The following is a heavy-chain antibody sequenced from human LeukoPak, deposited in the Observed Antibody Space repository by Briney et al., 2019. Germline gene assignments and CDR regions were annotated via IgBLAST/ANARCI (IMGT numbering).Heavy chain of an antibody. CDR3: AKDGWVEMATKAGTYNSYFMDV. J-gene: IGHJ6*03. CDR2: LRYAGGKQ. V-gene: IGHV3-30*02. D-gene: IGHD5-24*01. Sequence: PGGSLRLSCGASVFTLSNYGMHWARHAPGKGLEWGAFLRYAGGKQHYADSVKVRFTISRDSSTDTLYLQMNSVRPGDTAVYYCAKDGWVEMATKAGTYNSYFMDVWGKGTTVTVSS. CDR1: VFTLSNYG.